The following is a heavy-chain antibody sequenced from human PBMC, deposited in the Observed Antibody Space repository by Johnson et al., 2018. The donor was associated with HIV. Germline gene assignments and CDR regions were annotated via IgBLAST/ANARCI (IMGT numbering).Heavy chain of an antibody. V-gene: IGHV3-74*02. CDR2: IRNDGSVT. D-gene: IGHD3-22*01. CDR3: TRGLDYYDSTGFRSASFDI. J-gene: IGHJ3*02. Sequence: VQLVESGGGLVQPGGSLRLSCAASGFDFSSSWMHWVRQAPGKGLVWVSRIRNDGSVTTYADSVKGRFFISSDNSKNALYLQMNSLRAEDTAVYYCTRGLDYYDSTGFRSASFDIWGQGTMAIVSP. CDR1: GFDFSSSW.